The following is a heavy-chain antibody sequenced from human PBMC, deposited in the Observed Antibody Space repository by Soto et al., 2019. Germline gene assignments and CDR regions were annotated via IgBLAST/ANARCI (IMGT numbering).Heavy chain of an antibody. CDR3: SYCYGSSGYPYYFDY. CDR2: VIPIFSTA. Sequence: SVKVSCKASGGTFSRYAISWVRQPPAAGGKWMGWVIPIFSTANYAQKFQGRVTITADESTSTAYMELRSLRSEDTAVYYFSYCYGSSGYPYYFDYWGQGTLVTVSS. J-gene: IGHJ4*02. D-gene: IGHD3-22*01. V-gene: IGHV1-69*13. CDR1: GGTFSRYA.